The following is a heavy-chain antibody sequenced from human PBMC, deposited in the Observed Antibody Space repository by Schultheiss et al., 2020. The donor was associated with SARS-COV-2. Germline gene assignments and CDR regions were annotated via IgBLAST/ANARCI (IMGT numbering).Heavy chain of an antibody. CDR2: ISYDGSNK. V-gene: IGHV3-30*03. CDR3: ARDQKVSGGMDV. J-gene: IGHJ6*02. Sequence: GGSLRLSCAASGFSFSTYDMHWVRQAPGKGLDWVAVISYDGSNKYYADSVKGRFTISRDNSKNTLYLQMNSLRAEDTAVYYCARDQKVSGGMDVWGQGTTVTVSS. CDR1: GFSFSTYD. D-gene: IGHD4-23*01.